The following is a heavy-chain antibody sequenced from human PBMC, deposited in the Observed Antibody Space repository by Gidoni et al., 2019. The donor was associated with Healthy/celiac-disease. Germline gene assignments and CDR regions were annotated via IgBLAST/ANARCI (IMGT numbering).Heavy chain of an antibody. V-gene: IGHV4-30-4*01. D-gene: IGHD2-15*01. CDR3: ARYDKDCSGGSCYSKFDP. CDR1: GGSISSGDYY. CDR2: IYYSGST. Sequence: QVQLQESGPGLVKPSQTLSLTCTVSGGSISSGDYYWSWIRQPPGKGLEWIGYIYYSGSTYYNPSLKSRVTISVDTSKNQFSLKLSSVTAADTAVYYCARYDKDCSGGSCYSKFDPWGQGTLVTVSS. J-gene: IGHJ5*02.